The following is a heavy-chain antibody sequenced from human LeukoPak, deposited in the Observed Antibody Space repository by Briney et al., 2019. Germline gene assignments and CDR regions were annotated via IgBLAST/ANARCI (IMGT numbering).Heavy chain of an antibody. CDR2: ISYDGSNK. D-gene: IGHD3-22*01. V-gene: IGHV3-30*18. CDR1: GFTFSSYA. Sequence: GGSLRLSCAASGFTFSSYAMSWVRQAPGKGLEWVAVISYDGSNKYYADSVKGRFTISRDNSKNTLYLQMNSLRAEDTAVYYCANSRFYYDSSGYLDYWGQGTLVTVSS. CDR3: ANSRFYYDSSGYLDY. J-gene: IGHJ4*02.